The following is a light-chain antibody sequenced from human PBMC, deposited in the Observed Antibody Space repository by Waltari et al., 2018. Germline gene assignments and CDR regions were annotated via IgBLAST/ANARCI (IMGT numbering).Light chain of an antibody. J-gene: IGLJ2*01. CDR2: EGT. Sequence: QSALTQPASVSGSPGQSITTSCTGTSSDVGRYNLVSWYQHSPGKAPKLMIYEGTKRPSGVSNRFSGSKSGNTASLTISGLQAEDEADYHCCSYAHSSRVVFGGGTKVTVL. V-gene: IGLV2-23*01. CDR3: CSYAHSSRVV. CDR1: SSDVGRYNL.